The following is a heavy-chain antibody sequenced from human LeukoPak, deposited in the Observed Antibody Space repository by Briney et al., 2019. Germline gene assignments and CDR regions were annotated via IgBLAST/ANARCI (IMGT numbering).Heavy chain of an antibody. V-gene: IGHV3-74*01. J-gene: IGHJ5*02. CDR3: ARPYGSGTINWFDP. CDR2: INSDGSST. Sequence: PGGSLRLSCAASGFTISSYWMHWFRQAPGKGLVWVSRINSDGSSTSYADSVKGRFTISRDNAKNTLYLQMNSLRAEDTAVYYCARPYGSGTINWFDPWGQGTLVTVSS. CDR1: GFTISSYW. D-gene: IGHD3-10*01.